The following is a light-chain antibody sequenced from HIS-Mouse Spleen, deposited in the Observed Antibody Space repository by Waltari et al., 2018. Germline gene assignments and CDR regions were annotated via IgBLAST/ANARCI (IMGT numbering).Light chain of an antibody. J-gene: IGKJ3*01. CDR2: AES. Sequence: ANRMTQSPSSFSASTGDRVTTTCLPSQGVSMYLAWYQPKPGKAPKLLIYAESTLQSGVPSRFSGGGSGTDFTLTISCRQSEDFATYYCQQYYSYRFTFGPGTKVDIK. CDR1: QGVSMY. CDR3: QQYYSYRFT. V-gene: IGKV1-8*01.